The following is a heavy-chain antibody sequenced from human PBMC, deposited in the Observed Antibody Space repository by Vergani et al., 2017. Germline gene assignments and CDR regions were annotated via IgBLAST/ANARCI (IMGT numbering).Heavy chain of an antibody. CDR2: IYSGGST. V-gene: IGHV3-66*01. J-gene: IGHJ6*02. CDR1: GFTFSSYS. Sequence: EVQLVESGGGVVQPGGSLRLSCAASGFTFSSYSMSWVRQAPGKGLEWVSVIYSGGSTYYADSVKGRFTISRDNSKNTLYLQMNSLRAEDTAVYYCAVNTAFYYYYGMDVWGQGTTVTVSS. CDR3: AVNTAFYYYYGMDV. D-gene: IGHD5-18*01.